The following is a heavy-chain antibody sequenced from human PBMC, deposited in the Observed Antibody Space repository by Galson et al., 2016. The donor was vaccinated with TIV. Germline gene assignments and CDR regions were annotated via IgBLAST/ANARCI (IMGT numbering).Heavy chain of an antibody. J-gene: IGHJ4*02. V-gene: IGHV1-2*04. CDR2: IDPDSGTT. CDR3: ALVTPRIFN. Sequence: SVKVSCKASGFTFIGYYIHWVRQAPGQGLEWMGWIDPDSGTTNYAQKFQGWATMTRVTSVATASMELSRLTSEDTAVYYCALVTPRIFNWGLRTLFTVSS. CDR1: GFTFIGYY. D-gene: IGHD4-23*01.